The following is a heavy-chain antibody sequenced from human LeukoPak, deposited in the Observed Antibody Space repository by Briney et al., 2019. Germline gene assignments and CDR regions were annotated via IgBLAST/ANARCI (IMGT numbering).Heavy chain of an antibody. D-gene: IGHD4-17*01. CDR1: GFTFSSYS. V-gene: IGHV3-48*01. CDR3: ARDDYGDYAADY. Sequence: PGGSLRLSCAASGFTFSSYSMNWVRQAPGKGLEWVSYISSSSTIYYADSVKGRFTISRDNAKNSLYLQMNSLRAEDTAVYYCARDDYGDYAADYWGQGTLVTVSS. CDR2: ISSSSTI. J-gene: IGHJ4*02.